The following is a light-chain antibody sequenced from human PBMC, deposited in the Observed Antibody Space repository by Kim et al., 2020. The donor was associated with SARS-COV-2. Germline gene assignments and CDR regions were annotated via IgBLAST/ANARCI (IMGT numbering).Light chain of an antibody. CDR1: SSNIGKNY. CDR3: GTWDSSLSAVV. J-gene: IGLJ2*01. V-gene: IGLV1-51*01. CDR2: DNN. Sequence: QKVTNSCSGSSSNIGKNYVSSSQQLPGTAPQLLIYDNNKRPSGIPDRFSGSKSGTSATLGITGLQTGDEADYYCGTWDSSLSAVVFGGGTQLTVL.